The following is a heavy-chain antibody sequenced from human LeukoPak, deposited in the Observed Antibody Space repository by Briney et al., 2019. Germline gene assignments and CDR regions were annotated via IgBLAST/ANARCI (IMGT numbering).Heavy chain of an antibody. J-gene: IGHJ3*02. CDR2: IYYSGST. CDR3: ARELGLIRYSGSYIVGDAFDI. D-gene: IGHD1-26*01. V-gene: IGHV4-59*01. Sequence: KPSETLSLTCTVSGGSISSYYWSWIRQPPGKGLEWIGYIYYSGSTNYNPSLKSRVTISVDTSKNQFSLKLSSVTAADTAVYYCARELGLIRYSGSYIVGDAFDIWGQGTMVTVSS. CDR1: GGSISSYY.